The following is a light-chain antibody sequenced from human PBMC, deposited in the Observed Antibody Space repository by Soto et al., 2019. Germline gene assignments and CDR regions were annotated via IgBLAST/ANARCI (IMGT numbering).Light chain of an antibody. Sequence: QSALTQPASVSASPGQSITLSCTGTSSDVGSYNLVSWYQHPPDKAPKLMIYEGSKRPSGVSNRFSGSKSGNTAYLTISGLQADDEADYYCCSYAGSSISVVFGGGTKLTVL. CDR2: EGS. CDR3: CSYAGSSISVV. CDR1: SSDVGSYNL. J-gene: IGLJ2*01. V-gene: IGLV2-23*01.